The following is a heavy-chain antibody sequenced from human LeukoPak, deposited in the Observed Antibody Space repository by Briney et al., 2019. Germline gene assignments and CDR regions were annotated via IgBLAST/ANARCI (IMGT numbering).Heavy chain of an antibody. Sequence: HTGTSLRLSCAASGFVFSTYGMHWVRQAPGKGLEWVAVIWSHGNTKKYADSVTGRFTISRDNSKNTLYLEMNTLRAEDTAVYYCARDDDYDDHNTFDMWGHGTMVTDSS. V-gene: IGHV3-33*01. CDR1: GFVFSTYG. CDR2: IWSHGNTK. J-gene: IGHJ3*02. D-gene: IGHD4-17*01. CDR3: ARDDDYDDHNTFDM.